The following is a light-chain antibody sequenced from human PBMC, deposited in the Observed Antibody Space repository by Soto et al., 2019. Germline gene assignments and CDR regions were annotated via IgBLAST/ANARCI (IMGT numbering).Light chain of an antibody. CDR2: GDT. J-gene: IGLJ3*02. Sequence: QPVLTQPPSVSGAPGQRVTISCTGSSSNIGAGADVHWYQQLPGTAPKLLIYGDTNRPSGVPDRFSGSKSGTSASLAITGLQAEDEADYYCQSYDSSLRGYWVFGGGTKLTVL. CDR1: SSNIGAGAD. V-gene: IGLV1-40*01. CDR3: QSYDSSLRGYWV.